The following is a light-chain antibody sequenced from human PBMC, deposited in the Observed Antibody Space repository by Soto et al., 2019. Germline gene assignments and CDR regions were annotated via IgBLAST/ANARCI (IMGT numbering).Light chain of an antibody. CDR2: GAS. Sequence: EIVLTQSPSTLSLSAGERSSLWGISSQSVSSSYLAWYQQKPGQAPRLLIYGASSRATGIPDRFSGSGSGTEFTLTISSLRSEDFAVYFCQQYYNWPRTFGQGTKVDIK. J-gene: IGKJ1*01. CDR1: QSVSSSY. CDR3: QQYYNWPRT. V-gene: IGKV3D-7*01.